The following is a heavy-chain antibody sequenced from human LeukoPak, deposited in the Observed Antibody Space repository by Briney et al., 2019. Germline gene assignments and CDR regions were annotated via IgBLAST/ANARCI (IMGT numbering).Heavy chain of an antibody. D-gene: IGHD4-17*01. V-gene: IGHV3-30*02. CDR1: GFTFSSYG. Sequence: GGSLRLSCAASGFTFSSYGMHWVRQAPGKGLEWVAFIRYDGSNKYYADSVKGRFTISRDNSKNTLYLQMNSLKASDTAMYYCARLHDYGDPRAAFDMWGPGTMVTVSS. CDR2: IRYDGSNK. CDR3: ARLHDYGDPRAAFDM. J-gene: IGHJ3*02.